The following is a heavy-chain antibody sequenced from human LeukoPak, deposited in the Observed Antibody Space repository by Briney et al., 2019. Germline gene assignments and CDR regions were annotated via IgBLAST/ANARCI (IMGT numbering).Heavy chain of an antibody. CDR3: VRAGYGDSDFDY. CDR2: IYTSGST. CDR1: GGSISSGSYY. J-gene: IGHJ4*02. Sequence: PSETLSLTCTVSGGSISSGSYYWSWIRQPAGKGLEWIGRIYTSGSTNYNPSLKSRVTISVDTSKNQFSLKLSSVTAADTAVYYCVRAGYGDSDFDYWGQGTLVTVSS. V-gene: IGHV4-61*02. D-gene: IGHD4-17*01.